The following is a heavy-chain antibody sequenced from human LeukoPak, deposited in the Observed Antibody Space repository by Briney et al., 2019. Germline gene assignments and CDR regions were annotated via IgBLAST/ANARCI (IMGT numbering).Heavy chain of an antibody. Sequence: SETLSLTCTVSGGSISSGSYYWSWIRQPAGKGLEWIGRIYTSGSTNYNPSLKSRVTISVDTSKNQFSLKLGSVTAADTAVYYCASGIDYWGQGTLVTVSS. CDR2: IYTSGST. CDR1: GGSISSGSYY. J-gene: IGHJ4*02. V-gene: IGHV4-61*02. CDR3: ASGIDY. D-gene: IGHD1-26*01.